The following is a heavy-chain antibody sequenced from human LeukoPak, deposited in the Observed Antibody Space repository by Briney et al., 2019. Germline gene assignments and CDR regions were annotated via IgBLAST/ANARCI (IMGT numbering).Heavy chain of an antibody. CDR1: GFTFSSYW. Sequence: GGSLRLSCAASGFTFSSYWTSWVRHTPGKGREWVSHIKQDGSEKYYVDSVKGRFTISRDNAKNSLYLQMNSLRAEDTAVYYCARDVRGYYDSSGYYYHGDWGQGTLVTVSS. CDR3: ARDVRGYYDSSGYYYHGD. J-gene: IGHJ4*02. CDR2: IKQDGSEK. V-gene: IGHV3-7*05. D-gene: IGHD3-22*01.